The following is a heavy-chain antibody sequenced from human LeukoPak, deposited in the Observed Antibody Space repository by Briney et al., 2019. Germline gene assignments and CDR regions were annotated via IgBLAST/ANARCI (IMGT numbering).Heavy chain of an antibody. CDR2: ISGSGGST. CDR3: AITGAAGTGYYYYYMDV. J-gene: IGHJ6*03. D-gene: IGHD6-13*01. CDR1: GFTFSSYA. Sequence: GALRLSCAASGFTFSSYAMSWVRQAPGKGLEWVSSISGSGGSTYYADSVKARFTISRDNSKNTLYLQMNSLRAEDTAVYYCAITGAAGTGYYYYYMDVWGKGTTVTVSS. V-gene: IGHV3-23*01.